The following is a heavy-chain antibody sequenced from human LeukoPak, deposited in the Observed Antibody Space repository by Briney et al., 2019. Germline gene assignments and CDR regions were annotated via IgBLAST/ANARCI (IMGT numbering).Heavy chain of an antibody. CDR1: GGSISSYY. CDR3: ARPLTGTTLIFDY. CDR2: IYYSGST. Sequence: SETLSLTCTVSGGSISSYYWSWIRQPPGEGLEWIGYIYYSGSTSYNPSPKSRVTISVDTSKNQFSLKLSSVTAADTAVYYCARPLTGTTLIFDYWGQGTLVTVSS. J-gene: IGHJ4*02. D-gene: IGHD1-7*01. V-gene: IGHV4-59*01.